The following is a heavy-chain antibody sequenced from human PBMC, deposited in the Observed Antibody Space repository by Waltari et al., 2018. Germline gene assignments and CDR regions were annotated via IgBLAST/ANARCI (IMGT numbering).Heavy chain of an antibody. V-gene: IGHV4-30-2*01. D-gene: IGHD3-3*01. CDR2: IYHSGSP. J-gene: IGHJ6*03. Sequence: QLQLQESGSGLVKPSQTLSLTCAVSGGSISSGGYSWSWIRQPPGKGLEWIGYIYHSGSPYYNPSLKSRVTISVDRSKNQFSLKLSSVTAADTAVYYCARGPYYDFWSGYPPYYYYYMDVWGKGTTVTISS. CDR1: GGSISSGGYS. CDR3: ARGPYYDFWSGYPPYYYYYMDV.